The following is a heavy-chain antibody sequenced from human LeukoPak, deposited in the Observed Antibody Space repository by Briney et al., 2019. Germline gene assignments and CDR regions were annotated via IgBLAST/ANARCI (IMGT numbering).Heavy chain of an antibody. D-gene: IGHD3-10*01. CDR1: GGSISSYY. Sequence: KTSETLSLTCTVSGGSISSYYWSWIRQPPGKGLEWIGYIYYSGSTNYSPSLKSRETISVDMSKNQFSLRLRSVTAADTAVYYCARAPYGSGSYYTYWGQGTLVTVSS. CDR3: ARAPYGSGSYYTY. V-gene: IGHV4-59*08. J-gene: IGHJ4*02. CDR2: IYYSGST.